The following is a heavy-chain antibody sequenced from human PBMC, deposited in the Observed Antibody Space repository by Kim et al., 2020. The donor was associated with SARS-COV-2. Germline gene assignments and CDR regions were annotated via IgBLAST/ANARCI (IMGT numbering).Heavy chain of an antibody. D-gene: IGHD6-19*01. V-gene: IGHV4-39*01. Sequence: PSLESRVPISEDTSKNQFSLKLGSVTAADTAVYYCARHSAGSGLGNWFDPWGQGTLVTVSS. CDR3: ARHSAGSGLGNWFDP. J-gene: IGHJ5*02.